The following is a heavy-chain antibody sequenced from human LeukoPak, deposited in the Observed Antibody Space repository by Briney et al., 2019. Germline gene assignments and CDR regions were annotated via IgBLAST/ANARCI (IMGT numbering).Heavy chain of an antibody. V-gene: IGHV3-23*01. CDR3: AKDAAGPEY. CDR2: ISASGGDT. CDR1: GLTFSRYS. J-gene: IGHJ4*02. D-gene: IGHD6-13*01. Sequence: GGSLRLSCVASGLTFSRYSMSWVRQAPGKGLEWVSGISASGGDTWYPDSVKGRFTISRDNSKNTLFLQMNSLRVEDTAIYYCAKDAAGPEYWGQGTRVTVSS.